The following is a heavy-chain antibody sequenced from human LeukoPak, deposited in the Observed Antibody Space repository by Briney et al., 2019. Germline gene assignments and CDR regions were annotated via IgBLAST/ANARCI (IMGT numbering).Heavy chain of an antibody. J-gene: IGHJ4*02. V-gene: IGHV4-59*01. CDR3: ARGLKQQLVPFDY. CDR2: IYHSGST. CDR1: DDSITMYY. Sequence: PSETLSLTCSVSDDSITMYYWTWIRQPPGKGLEWIGSIYHSGSTYYNPSLKSRVTISVDTSKNQFSLKLSSVTAADAAVYYCARGLKQQLVPFDYWGQETLVTISS. D-gene: IGHD6-13*01.